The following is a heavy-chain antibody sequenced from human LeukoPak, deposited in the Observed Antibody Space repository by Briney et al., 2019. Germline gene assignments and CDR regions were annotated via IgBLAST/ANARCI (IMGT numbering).Heavy chain of an antibody. Sequence: ASVKVSCKASGYTFTSYGISWVRQAPGQGLEWMGWISTNNGNTNSAQKLQGRVTMTTDTSTSTAYMEPRSLRSDDAAVYYCARDRQWLPYDHCGQGTLVTVSS. CDR3: ARDRQWLPYDH. V-gene: IGHV1-18*01. D-gene: IGHD6-19*01. CDR2: ISTNNGNT. CDR1: GYTFTSYG. J-gene: IGHJ4*02.